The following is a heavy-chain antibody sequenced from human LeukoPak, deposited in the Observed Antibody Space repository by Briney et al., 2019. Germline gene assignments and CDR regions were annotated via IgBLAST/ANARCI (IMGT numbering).Heavy chain of an antibody. V-gene: IGHV4-61*01. J-gene: IGHJ5*02. CDR2: IYYSGST. CDR3: ARNVLLWFGELIGWFDP. D-gene: IGHD3-10*01. Sequence: SETLSLTCTVSGGSISSSSYYWSWIRQPPGKGLEWIGYIYYSGSTNYNPSLKSRVTISVDTSKNQFSLKLSSVTAADTAVYYCARNVLLWFGELIGWFDPWGQGTLVTVSS. CDR1: GGSISSSSYY.